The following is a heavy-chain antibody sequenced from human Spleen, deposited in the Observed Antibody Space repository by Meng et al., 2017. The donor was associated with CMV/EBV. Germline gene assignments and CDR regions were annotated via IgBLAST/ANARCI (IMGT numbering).Heavy chain of an antibody. CDR3: ARYRRSWYPRSYYYGMDV. D-gene: IGHD6-13*01. CDR1: GGSISSYY. V-gene: IGHV4-59*12. Sequence: GSLRLSCTVSGGSISSYYWSWIRQPPGKGLEWIGYIYYSGSTNYNPSLKSRVTISVDTSKNQFSLKLSSVTAADTAVYYCARYRRSWYPRSYYYGMDVWGQGTTVTVSS. J-gene: IGHJ6*02. CDR2: IYYSGST.